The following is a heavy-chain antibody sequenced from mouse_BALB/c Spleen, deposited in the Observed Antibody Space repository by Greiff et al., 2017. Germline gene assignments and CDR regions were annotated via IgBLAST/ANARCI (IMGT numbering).Heavy chain of an antibody. D-gene: IGHD3-3*01. J-gene: IGHJ3*01. V-gene: IGHV1S81*02. CDR1: GYTFTSYY. CDR3: TRERGDGVFAY. CDR2: INPSNGGT. Sequence: QVQLKQSGAELVKPGASVKLSCKASGYTFTSYYMYWVKQRPGQGLEWIGEINPSNGGTNFNEKFKSKATLTVDKSSSTAYMQLSSLTSEDSAVYYCTRERGDGVFAYWGQGTLVTVSA.